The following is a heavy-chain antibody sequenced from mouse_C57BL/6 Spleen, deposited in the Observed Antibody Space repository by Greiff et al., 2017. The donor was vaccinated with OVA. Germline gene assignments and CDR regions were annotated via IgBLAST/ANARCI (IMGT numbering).Heavy chain of an antibody. CDR3: ASTGTEWYFDV. J-gene: IGHJ1*03. V-gene: IGHV1-61*01. D-gene: IGHD4-1*01. CDR1: GYTFTSYW. Sequence: QVQLQQPGAELVRPGSSVKLSCKASGYTFTSYWMDWVKQRPGQGLEWIGNIYPSDSETHYNQKFKDKATLTVDKSSSTAYMQLSSLTSEDSAVYYCASTGTEWYFDVWGTGTTVTVSS. CDR2: IYPSDSET.